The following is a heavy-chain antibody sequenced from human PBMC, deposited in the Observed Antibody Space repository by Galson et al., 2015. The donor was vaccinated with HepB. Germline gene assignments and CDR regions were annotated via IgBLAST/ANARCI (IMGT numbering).Heavy chain of an antibody. D-gene: IGHD5-24*01. CDR2: ITDSGDDT. CDR3: AKGGEMATIRAEFDY. CDR1: GFTFSYYA. J-gene: IGHJ4*02. V-gene: IGHV3-23*01. Sequence: SLRLSCAASGFTFSYYAMGWVRQAPGKGLEWVSIITDSGDDTYYTDSVKGHFTISRDNSKDTLHLQMNNLRAEDTAVYYCAKGGEMATIRAEFDYWGQGTLVTVSS.